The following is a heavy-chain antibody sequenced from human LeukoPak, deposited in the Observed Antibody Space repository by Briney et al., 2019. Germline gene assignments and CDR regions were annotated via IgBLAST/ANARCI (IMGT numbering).Heavy chain of an antibody. CDR3: AKDSLAKVTGAFDI. J-gene: IGHJ3*02. CDR1: GVTVSSDY. V-gene: IGHV3-23*01. D-gene: IGHD1-14*01. Sequence: PGGSLRLSCAASGVTVSSDYMSWVRQAPGKGLEWVSAISGSGGSTYYADSVKGRFTISRDNSKNTLYLQMNSLRAEDTAVYYCAKDSLAKVTGAFDIWGQGTMVTVSS. CDR2: ISGSGGST.